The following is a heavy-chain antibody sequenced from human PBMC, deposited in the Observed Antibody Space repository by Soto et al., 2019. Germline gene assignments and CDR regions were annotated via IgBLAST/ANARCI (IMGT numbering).Heavy chain of an antibody. V-gene: IGHV1-3*01. Sequence: ASVKVSCKASAYTFSSYSMQWVRQAPGQRLEWMGWINAGNGNTKYSQKFQGRVTITSDSSASTAYMELSSLKSEDTAVYYCARLSSTWPYYYGMDVWGQGTTVTVSS. CDR1: AYTFSSYS. CDR2: INAGNGNT. D-gene: IGHD6-13*01. CDR3: ARLSSTWPYYYGMDV. J-gene: IGHJ6*02.